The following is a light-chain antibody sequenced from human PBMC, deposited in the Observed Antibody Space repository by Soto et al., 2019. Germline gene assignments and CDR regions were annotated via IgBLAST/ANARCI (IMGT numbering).Light chain of an antibody. V-gene: IGKV3-20*01. CDR1: QSVSSSY. J-gene: IGKJ1*01. Sequence: IVLTQSPGTLSLSKGERATLSCRASQSVSSSYLAWFQQKPGQAPRVLIYGASSRATGIPDRFSGSGSGTDFTLTISRLEPEDFAVYYCQHYKTFGQGTKVDI. CDR3: QHYKT. CDR2: GAS.